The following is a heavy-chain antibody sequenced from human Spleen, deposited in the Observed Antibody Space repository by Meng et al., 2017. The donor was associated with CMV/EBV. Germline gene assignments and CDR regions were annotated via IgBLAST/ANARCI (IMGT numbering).Heavy chain of an antibody. CDR1: GFTFSSYS. CDR3: FMGHYSGA. V-gene: IGHV3-21*06. D-gene: IGHD2-21*01. J-gene: IGHJ5*02. Sequence: GESLKISCAASGFTFSSYSMNWVRQAPGKGLEWVSSISSSSSYIYYADSVKGRFTISRDNARNTVYLEMNSLRDDDTAIYFCFMGHYSGAWGQGTPVTVSS. CDR2: ISSSSSYI.